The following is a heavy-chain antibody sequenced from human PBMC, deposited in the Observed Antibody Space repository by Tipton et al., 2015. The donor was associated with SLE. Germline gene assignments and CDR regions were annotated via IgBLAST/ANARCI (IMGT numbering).Heavy chain of an antibody. CDR3: ARLLTIFGVVN. J-gene: IGHJ4*02. V-gene: IGHV4-39*07. D-gene: IGHD3-3*01. CDR2: IYSSGTT. CDR1: GGSITRSGNY. Sequence: LTCTVSGGSITRSGNYWGWIRQPPGKGLEWIGSIYSSGTTYYNPSPKSRVTISVDTSKNQFSLRLSSVTAADTAVYYCARLLTIFGVVNWGQGTLVTVSS.